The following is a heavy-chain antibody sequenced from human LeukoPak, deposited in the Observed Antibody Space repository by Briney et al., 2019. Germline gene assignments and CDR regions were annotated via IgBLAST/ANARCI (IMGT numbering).Heavy chain of an antibody. CDR3: ARDPLSSGTPFDY. V-gene: IGHV3-33*01. Sequence: GGSLRLSCAASGFTFSSYGMHWVRQAPGKGLEWVAVIWYDGSNKYYADSVKGRFTISRDSSKNTLYLQMNSLRAEDTAVYYCARDPLSSGTPFDYWGQGTLVTVSS. D-gene: IGHD6-19*01. J-gene: IGHJ4*02. CDR1: GFTFSSYG. CDR2: IWYDGSNK.